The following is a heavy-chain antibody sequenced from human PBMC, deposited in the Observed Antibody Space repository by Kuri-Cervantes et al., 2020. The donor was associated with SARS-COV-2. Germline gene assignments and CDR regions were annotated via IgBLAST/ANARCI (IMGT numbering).Heavy chain of an antibody. D-gene: IGHD1-1*01. CDR2: IYYSGST. J-gene: IGHJ4*02. V-gene: IGHV4-39*01. Sequence: GSLRLSCTVSGDSISSSSYYWGWIRQPPGKGLEWIGTIYYSGSTDDNPSLKSRVTISVDTSKNQFSLKLRSVTATDTAVYYCARLFSPWSVVGDYWGQGTLVTVSS. CDR3: ARLFSPWSVVGDY. CDR1: GDSISSSSYY.